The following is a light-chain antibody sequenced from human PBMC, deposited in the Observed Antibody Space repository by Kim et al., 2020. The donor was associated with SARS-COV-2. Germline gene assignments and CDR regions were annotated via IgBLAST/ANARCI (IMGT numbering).Light chain of an antibody. Sequence: QSVVTQPASVSGSPGQSITSSCTGTSSDVGSYNYVSWYQQHPGKAPKLMIYAVSNRPSGVSNRFSGSKSGNTASLTISGLQAEDEADYYCSSYTRSSTNYVFGTGTKVTVL. CDR1: SSDVGSYNY. J-gene: IGLJ1*01. CDR3: SSYTRSSTNYV. V-gene: IGLV2-14*03. CDR2: AVS.